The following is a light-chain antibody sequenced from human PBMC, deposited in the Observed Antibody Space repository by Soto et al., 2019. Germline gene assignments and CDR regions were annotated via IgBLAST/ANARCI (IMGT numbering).Light chain of an antibody. J-gene: IGKJ5*01. CDR1: QSVSSY. CDR3: QQRSKGPLT. Sequence: EIVLTQSPATLSLSPGERVTLSGRASQSVSSYFAWYQQKPGQAPRLLIYDASNRATGIPARFSGSGSGTDLTLTISSLEPEDFAVYYCQQRSKGPLTFGQGTRLEIK. CDR2: DAS. V-gene: IGKV3-11*01.